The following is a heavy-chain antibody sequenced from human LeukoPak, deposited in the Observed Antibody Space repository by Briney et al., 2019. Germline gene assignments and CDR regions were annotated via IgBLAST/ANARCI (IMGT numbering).Heavy chain of an antibody. V-gene: IGHV3-48*01. CDR3: AKYGQQLVEDNWFDP. Sequence: PGGSLRLSCAASGFTFSSYSMNWVRQAPGKGLEWVADIRSSSSTIYYADSVKGRFTISRDNSKNTLYLQMNSLRAEDTAVYYCAKYGQQLVEDNWFDPWGQGTLVTVSS. CDR2: IRSSSSTI. D-gene: IGHD6-13*01. J-gene: IGHJ5*02. CDR1: GFTFSSYS.